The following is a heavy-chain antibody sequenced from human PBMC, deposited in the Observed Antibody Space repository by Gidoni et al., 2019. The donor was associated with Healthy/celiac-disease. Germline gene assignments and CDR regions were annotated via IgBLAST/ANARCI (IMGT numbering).Heavy chain of an antibody. V-gene: IGHV3-30*18. CDR2: ISYDGINK. CDR3: AKLDSYGYNYYYGMDV. J-gene: IGHJ6*02. CDR1: GFPFSSYG. D-gene: IGHD5-18*01. Sequence: QVQLVESGGGVVQPGRALRLSCAASGFPFSSYGMHWVRQAPGKGLEWVAVISYDGINKYYADSVKGRFTISRDNSKNTLYLQMNSLRAEDTAVYYCAKLDSYGYNYYYGMDVWGQGTTVTVSS.